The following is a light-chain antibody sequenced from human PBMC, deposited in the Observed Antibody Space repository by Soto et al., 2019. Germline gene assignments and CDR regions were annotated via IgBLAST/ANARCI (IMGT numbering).Light chain of an antibody. CDR1: QSLLYSNGNNY. Sequence: DVLMTQSPLSLPVTPGEPASISCRSSQSLLYSNGNNYMDRYLQKAGQSPQLLIYLGSNRASGVPDRFSGSGSGTDFTLKISRVEAEDVGVYYCMQSLHTPPTFGQGTKVEIK. CDR2: LGS. V-gene: IGKV2-28*01. CDR3: MQSLHTPPT. J-gene: IGKJ1*01.